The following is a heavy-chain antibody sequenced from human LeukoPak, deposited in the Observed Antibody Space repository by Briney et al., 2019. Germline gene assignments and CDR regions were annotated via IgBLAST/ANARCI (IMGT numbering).Heavy chain of an antibody. Sequence: SETLSLTCAVYGGSFSGYYWSWIRQPPGKGLEWIGEINHSGSTNYHPSLKSRVTISVDTSKNQFSLKQSSVTAADTAVYYCARGRGCSSTSCYFFYWGQGTLVTVSS. D-gene: IGHD2-2*01. V-gene: IGHV4-34*01. CDR2: INHSGST. J-gene: IGHJ4*02. CDR3: ARGRGCSSTSCYFFY. CDR1: GGSFSGYY.